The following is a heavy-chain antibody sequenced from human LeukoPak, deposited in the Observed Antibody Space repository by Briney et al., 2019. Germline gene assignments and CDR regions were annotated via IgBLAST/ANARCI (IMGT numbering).Heavy chain of an antibody. D-gene: IGHD4-23*01. J-gene: IGHJ4*02. CDR1: GLTFSRYA. CDR3: AKDRSRVNDYGGYFDY. Sequence: PGGSLRLSCEASGLTFSRYAMRWVRQAPGRGLDWVSGMSGSGGSTYYADSVKGQFTISRDNSKNTLYLQMNSLRAEDTAVYNCAKDRSRVNDYGGYFDYWAQGTLVTVYS. CDR2: MSGSGGST. V-gene: IGHV3-23*01.